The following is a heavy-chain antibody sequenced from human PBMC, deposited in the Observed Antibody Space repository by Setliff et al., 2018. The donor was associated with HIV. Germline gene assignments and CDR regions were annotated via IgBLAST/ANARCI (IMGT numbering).Heavy chain of an antibody. V-gene: IGHV4-34*01. J-gene: IGHJ4*02. CDR2: INHSGST. CDR1: GDTDCY. CDR3: ARGPPGSSIGWYVGY. Sequence: SETLSLTCTVSGDTDCYWNWIRQPPGKGLEWMGEINHSGSTNYNTSLKSRVTISVYTSKNQFSLRLSSVIAADTSVYYCARGPPGSSIGWYVGYWGQGTLVTVSS. D-gene: IGHD6-19*01.